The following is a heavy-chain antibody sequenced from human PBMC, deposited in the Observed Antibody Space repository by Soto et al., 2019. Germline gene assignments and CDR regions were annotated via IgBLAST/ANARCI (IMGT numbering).Heavy chain of an antibody. CDR2: INAGNGNT. CDR1: GFSFTSYA. CDR3: ARAVAVPADFDY. Sequence: QVQLVQSGAEEKKPGASVKVSCKASGFSFTSYAMHWVRQAPGQGLEWMGWINAGNGNTKYSQKFQGRGTITRDTSASTAYMELSSLRSEDTAVYYCARAVAVPADFDYWGQGTLVTVSS. V-gene: IGHV1-3*05. D-gene: IGHD6-19*01. J-gene: IGHJ4*02.